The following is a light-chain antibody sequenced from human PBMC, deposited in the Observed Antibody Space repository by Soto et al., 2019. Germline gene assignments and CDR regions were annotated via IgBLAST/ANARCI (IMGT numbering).Light chain of an antibody. Sequence: QSVLTQPPSASGSPGQSVTISCTGTDSGFVSWYQQHPGKAPKLMIYEVFKRPSGVPDRFSGSRSGNTASLTVSGLLAEDEADYYCYYYAGSIRVFGTGTKVTVL. J-gene: IGLJ1*01. CDR1: DSGF. CDR3: YYYAGSIRV. CDR2: EVF. V-gene: IGLV2-8*01.